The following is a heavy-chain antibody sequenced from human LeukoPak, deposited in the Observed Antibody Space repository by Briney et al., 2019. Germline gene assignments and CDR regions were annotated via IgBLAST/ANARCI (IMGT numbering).Heavy chain of an antibody. D-gene: IGHD5-24*01. CDR3: AGDEGWTFDI. V-gene: IGHV3-7*01. J-gene: IGHJ3*02. Sequence: GGSLRLSCAASGFSFSTHWMSWFRQAPGKGLEWVALIEQDGSDKHYVDSVKGRFTISRDNAKNSLYLQMNSLRADDTAVYYCAGDEGWTFDIWGQGTKVTVSS. CDR1: GFSFSTHW. CDR2: IEQDGSDK.